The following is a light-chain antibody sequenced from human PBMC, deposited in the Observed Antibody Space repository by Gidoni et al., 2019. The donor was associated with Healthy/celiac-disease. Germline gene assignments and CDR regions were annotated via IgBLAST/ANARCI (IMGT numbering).Light chain of an antibody. V-gene: IGKV1-39*01. CDR2: AAS. CDR3: QQSYSTPFT. CDR1: QSISSY. Sequence: DIQMTQSPSSLSASVGDRVTITCRASQSISSYLNWYQQKPGKAPKLLIYAASSLQSGVPSRFSGSGYGTDCTLTISSLQPEDFATYYCQQSYSTPFTFXPXTKVDIK. J-gene: IGKJ3*01.